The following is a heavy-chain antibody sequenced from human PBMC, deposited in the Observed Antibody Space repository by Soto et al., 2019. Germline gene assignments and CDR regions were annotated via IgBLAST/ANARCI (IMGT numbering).Heavy chain of an antibody. CDR3: AKVGPPIVVVPAALDYYYYYYMDV. J-gene: IGHJ6*03. CDR2: ISYDGSNK. D-gene: IGHD2-2*01. Sequence: PGGSLRLSCGASGFTFSSYGMHWVRQAPGKGLEWVAVISYDGSNKYYADSVKGRFTISRDNSKNTLYLQMNSLRAEDTAVYYCAKVGPPIVVVPAALDYYYYYYMDVWGKGTTVTVSS. CDR1: GFTFSSYG. V-gene: IGHV3-30*18.